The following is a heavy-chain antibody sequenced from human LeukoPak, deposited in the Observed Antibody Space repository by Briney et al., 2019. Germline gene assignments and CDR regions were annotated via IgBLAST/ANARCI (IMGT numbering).Heavy chain of an antibody. CDR1: GFTLSSYA. J-gene: IGHJ4*02. CDR2: ISGSGGST. Sequence: GGSLRLSCAASGFTLSSYAMSWVRQAPGKGLEWVSAISGSGGSTYYADSVKGRFTISRDNSKNTLYLQMNSLRAEDTAVYYCAKDHSLVEYYFDYWGQGTLVTVSS. D-gene: IGHD3-16*01. CDR3: AKDHSLVEYYFDY. V-gene: IGHV3-23*01.